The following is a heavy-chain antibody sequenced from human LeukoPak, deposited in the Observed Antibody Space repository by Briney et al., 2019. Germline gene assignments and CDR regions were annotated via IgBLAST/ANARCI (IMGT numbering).Heavy chain of an antibody. V-gene: IGHV3-23*01. Sequence: GGSLRLSCAASGFTFSSYAMSGVRQAPGKGLEGVSAISGSGGSTYYADFVKGRFTISRDNSKNTLYLQMNSLRAEDTAVYYCAKMSYYYDSSGDGPWGQGTLVTVSS. CDR3: AKMSYYYDSSGDGP. CDR1: GFTFSSYA. D-gene: IGHD3-22*01. CDR2: ISGSGGST. J-gene: IGHJ5*02.